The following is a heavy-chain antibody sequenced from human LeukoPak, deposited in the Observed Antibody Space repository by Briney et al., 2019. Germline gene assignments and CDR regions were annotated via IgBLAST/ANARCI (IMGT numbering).Heavy chain of an antibody. CDR2: IYYSGST. CDR3: AREYVYYYDSSGYLDY. CDR1: GASISSSSYY. Sequence: PSETLSLTCTVSGASISSSSYYWGWIRQPPGKGLVWIGSIYYSGSTYYHPSRKSRVTISVDTSTNQFSLKLSSVTAADTAVYYCAREYVYYYDSSGYLDYWGQGTPVTVSS. V-gene: IGHV4-39*07. J-gene: IGHJ4*02. D-gene: IGHD3-22*01.